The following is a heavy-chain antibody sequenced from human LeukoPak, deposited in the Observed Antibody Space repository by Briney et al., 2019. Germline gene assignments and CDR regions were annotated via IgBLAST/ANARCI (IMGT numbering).Heavy chain of an antibody. D-gene: IGHD6-13*01. CDR1: GFTFSSYW. CDR2: IKQDGSEK. Sequence: GGSLRLSCAASGFTFSSYWMSWVRQAPGKGLEWVANIKQDGSEKYYVGSVKGRFTISRDNAKNSLYLQMNSLRAEDTAVYYCARTTLIAAAGRGWFDPWGQETLVTVSS. V-gene: IGHV3-7*01. J-gene: IGHJ5*02. CDR3: ARTTLIAAAGRGWFDP.